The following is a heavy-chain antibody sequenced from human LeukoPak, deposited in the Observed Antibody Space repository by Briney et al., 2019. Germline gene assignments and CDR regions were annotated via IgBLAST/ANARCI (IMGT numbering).Heavy chain of an antibody. J-gene: IGHJ5*02. CDR2: INHSGST. CDR3: ARARYYDSSGYPRRNWFDP. Sequence: SETLSLTCAVYGGSFSGYYWSWIRQPPGKGLEWIGEINHSGSTNYNPSLKSRVTISVDTSKNQFSLKLSSVTAADTAVYYCARARYYDSSGYPRRNWFDPWGQGTLVTVSS. CDR1: GGSFSGYY. D-gene: IGHD3-22*01. V-gene: IGHV4-34*01.